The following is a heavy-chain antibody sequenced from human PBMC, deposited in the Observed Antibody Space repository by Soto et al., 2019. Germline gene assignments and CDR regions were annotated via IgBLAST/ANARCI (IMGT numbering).Heavy chain of an antibody. J-gene: IGHJ4*02. V-gene: IGHV6-1*01. CDR3: SGANRSQGGYNFDY. CDR2: TYYRSKWYN. CDR1: GDSVSSNSAA. D-gene: IGHD3-16*02. Sequence: SQTLSLTCAISGDSVSSNSAAWNWIRQSPSRGLEWLGRTYYRSKWYNDYAVSVKSRITINPDTSKNQFSLQLNSVTPEDTAVFYCSGANRSQGGYNFDYWGQGALVTVSS.